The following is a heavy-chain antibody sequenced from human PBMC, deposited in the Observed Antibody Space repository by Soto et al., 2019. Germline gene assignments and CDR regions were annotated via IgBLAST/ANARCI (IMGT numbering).Heavy chain of an antibody. CDR3: ARLPKGSLVTA. CDR1: GVTFSNYA. D-gene: IGHD2-21*02. V-gene: IGHV3-23*01. CDR2: LSGSGGTT. J-gene: IGHJ4*02. Sequence: EVQLLESGGGLVQPGGSLRLSCTVSGVTFSNYAMNWVRQAPGKGLEWVSSLSGSGGTTYYADSVKGRFIISRDNSKNTLYLLMNSLRAEDTALYYCARLPKGSLVTAWGQGTQVTVSS.